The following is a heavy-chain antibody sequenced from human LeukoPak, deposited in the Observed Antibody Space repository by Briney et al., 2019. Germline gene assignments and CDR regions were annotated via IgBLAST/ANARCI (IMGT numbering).Heavy chain of an antibody. CDR3: ARSDWLDS. CDR2: IKNDGSTT. J-gene: IGHJ5*01. V-gene: IGHV3-74*03. Sequence: GGSLRLSCAASGFTLSNHWRHWVRQAPGKGLVWVSRIKNDGSTTTYADFVKGRFTTCRDNAKNTLYLQMNSLRVEDTAVYYCARSDWLDSWGQGTLVTVSS. CDR1: GFTLSNHW.